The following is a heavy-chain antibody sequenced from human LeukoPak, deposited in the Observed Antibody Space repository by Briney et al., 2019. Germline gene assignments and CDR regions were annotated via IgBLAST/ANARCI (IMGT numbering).Heavy chain of an antibody. D-gene: IGHD3-9*01. Sequence: GGSLRLSCAASGFTFSDYNMNWVRQAPGKGLEWVSYITNGGSTIHHADSVKGRFTISRDNAKKTLYLQMNSLRAEDMAVYYCARSIGLTGGGVDVWGQGTTVTVSS. CDR3: ARSIGLTGGGVDV. J-gene: IGHJ6*02. CDR2: ITNGGSTI. CDR1: GFTFSDYN. V-gene: IGHV3-11*01.